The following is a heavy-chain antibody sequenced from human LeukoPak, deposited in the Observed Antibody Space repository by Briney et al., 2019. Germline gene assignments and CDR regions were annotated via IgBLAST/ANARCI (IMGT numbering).Heavy chain of an antibody. V-gene: IGHV3-7*04. CDR2: MNQDGSEK. D-gene: IGHD3-10*01. CDR1: GFTFSNYW. Sequence: PGGSLRLSCVASGFTFSNYWMSWVRQALGRGLEWGANMNQDGSEKDYGVSVKGRFIISRDNAKNSLYLQMNSLTAEDTGVYYCARMIYGSGSWDVWGQGTTVTVSS. J-gene: IGHJ6*02. CDR3: ARMIYGSGSWDV.